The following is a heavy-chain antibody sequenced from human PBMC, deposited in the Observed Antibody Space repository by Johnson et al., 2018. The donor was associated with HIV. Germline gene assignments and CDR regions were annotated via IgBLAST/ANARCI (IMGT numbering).Heavy chain of an antibody. CDR2: IWYNGSNK. Sequence: QVQLVESGGGVVQPGRSLRLSCAASGFTFSNYAMHWVRQAPGKGLEWVAVIWYNGSNKYYADSVKGRFTISRDNSKNTLYLQMNSLRAEDTAVYYCAREPAVAALRAFDIWGQGTMVTVSS. D-gene: IGHD2-15*01. V-gene: IGHV3-33*01. CDR3: AREPAVAALRAFDI. CDR1: GFTFSNYA. J-gene: IGHJ3*02.